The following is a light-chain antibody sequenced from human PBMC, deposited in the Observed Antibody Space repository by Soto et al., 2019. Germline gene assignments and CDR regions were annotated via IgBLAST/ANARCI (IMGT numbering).Light chain of an antibody. CDR2: DAS. V-gene: IGKV3D-20*02. Sequence: EFVLTQSPGTLSLSPGERAALSCSASQTVRNNYLAWYQQKPGQAPRLLIYDASSRATGTPDRFSGGGSGTDFTLTISSLQSEDFAVYYCQQYNNWPWTFGQGTKVDIK. CDR3: QQYNNWPWT. CDR1: QTVRNNY. J-gene: IGKJ1*01.